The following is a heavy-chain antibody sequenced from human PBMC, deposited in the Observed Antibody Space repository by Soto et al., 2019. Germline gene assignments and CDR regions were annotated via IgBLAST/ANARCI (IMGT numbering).Heavy chain of an antibody. D-gene: IGHD3-22*01. V-gene: IGHV5-10-1*01. J-gene: IGHJ4*02. CDR2: IDPSDSYT. Sequence: GESLKISCKGSGYSFTSYWISWVRQMPGKGLEWMGRIDPSDSYTNYSPSFQGHVTISADKSISTAYLQWSSLKASDTAMYYCAKLGVNYYDSSGPDYWGQGTLVTV. CDR1: GYSFTSYW. CDR3: AKLGVNYYDSSGPDY.